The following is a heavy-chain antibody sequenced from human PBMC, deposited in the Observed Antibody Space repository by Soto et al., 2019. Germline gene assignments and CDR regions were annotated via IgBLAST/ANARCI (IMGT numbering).Heavy chain of an antibody. D-gene: IGHD3-3*01. Sequence: SSETLSLTCTVSGGSISSYYWSWIRQPAGKXLEWIGRIYTSGSTNYNPSLKSRVTMSVDTSKNQFSLKLSSVTAADTAVYYCARARYDFWSGYPGSYGMDVWGQGTTVSVSS. V-gene: IGHV4-4*07. CDR3: ARARYDFWSGYPGSYGMDV. J-gene: IGHJ6*02. CDR1: GGSISSYY. CDR2: IYTSGST.